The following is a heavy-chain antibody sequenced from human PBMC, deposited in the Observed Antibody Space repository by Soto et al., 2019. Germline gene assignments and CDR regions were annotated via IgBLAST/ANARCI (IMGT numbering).Heavy chain of an antibody. V-gene: IGHV1-18*01. CDR3: ARVPPQGADFWSSYIYYYFMDV. D-gene: IGHD3-3*01. Sequence: GLEWMGWISAYNGNTNYAQKLQGRVTMTTDTSTSTAYMELRSLRSDDTAVYYCARVPPQGADFWSSYIYYYFMDVWVNGTSVTVSS. CDR2: ISAYNGNT. J-gene: IGHJ6*03.